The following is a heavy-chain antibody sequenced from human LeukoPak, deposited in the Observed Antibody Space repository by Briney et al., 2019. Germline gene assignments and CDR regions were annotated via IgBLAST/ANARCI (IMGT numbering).Heavy chain of an antibody. Sequence: PGGSLRLSCATSGFTFSSYAMNWVRQAPGKGLEWVSSISDSGGSTYYADSVKGRFTISRDNSKNTLYLQMNSLRAEDTAVYYCAKSGGRRYYDSSGSFDYWGQGTLVTVSS. D-gene: IGHD3-22*01. CDR2: ISDSGGST. J-gene: IGHJ4*02. CDR3: AKSGGRRYYDSSGSFDY. CDR1: GFTFSSYA. V-gene: IGHV3-23*01.